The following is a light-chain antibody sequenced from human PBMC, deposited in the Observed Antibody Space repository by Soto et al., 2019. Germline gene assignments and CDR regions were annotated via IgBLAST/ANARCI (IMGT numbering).Light chain of an antibody. V-gene: IGKV3-20*01. J-gene: IGKJ1*01. CDR2: RAS. CDR3: QQYGGSTRT. Sequence: EIVLTQSPGTLSLSPGERATLSCRASQSVSSSYLAWYQQKPGQAPKVLIYRASSRATGIPDRFSGSGAGTDFTLTISRLEPEDVEVDYCQQYGGSTRTFGQGTKVDIK. CDR1: QSVSSSY.